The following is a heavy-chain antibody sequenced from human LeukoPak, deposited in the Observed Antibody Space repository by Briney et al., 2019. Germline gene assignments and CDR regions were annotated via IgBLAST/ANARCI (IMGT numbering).Heavy chain of an antibody. D-gene: IGHD3-22*01. CDR1: GFSVSNNY. CDR2: IHSGGET. J-gene: IGHJ5*02. V-gene: IGHV3-53*01. Sequence: PGGSLRLSCAASGFSVSNNYMSWVRHAPGKGLEWVSVIHSGGETYYTDSVKGRFTISRDNSKNTLYLQMNSLRAEDTAVYYCGRAGVYSASSGYGPDRWGQGTLVTVSS. CDR3: GRAGVYSASSGYGPDR.